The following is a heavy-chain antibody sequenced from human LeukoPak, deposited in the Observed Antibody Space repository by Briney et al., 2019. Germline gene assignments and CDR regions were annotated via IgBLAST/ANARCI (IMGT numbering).Heavy chain of an antibody. CDR2: VSIGGGSR. CDR1: GFTFSKYA. J-gene: IGHJ4*02. CDR3: AKLSTYGDSTEDH. V-gene: IGHV3-23*01. D-gene: IGHD4-17*01. Sequence: PGTSLSLSCAASGFTFSKYAMSWVRQAPEKGLEWVSSVSIGGGSREYADSVKGRFTISRDNSQNTLYLQLNSLRVEDTAVYYCAKLSTYGDSTEDHWGQGTLVTVSS.